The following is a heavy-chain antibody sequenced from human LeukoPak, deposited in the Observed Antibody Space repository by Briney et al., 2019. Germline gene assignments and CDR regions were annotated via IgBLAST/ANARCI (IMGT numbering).Heavy chain of an antibody. CDR1: GFTFSSYW. CDR3: ASLGDSMIVAVDY. V-gene: IGHV3-74*01. CDR2: INSDGSST. J-gene: IGHJ4*02. Sequence: PGGSLRLSCAASGFTFSSYWMHWVRQAPGKGLVWVSRINSDGSSTNYADSVKGRFTISRDNAKNTLYLQMNGLRAEDTAVYYCASLGDSMIVAVDYGGRGTLVTVSS. D-gene: IGHD3-22*01.